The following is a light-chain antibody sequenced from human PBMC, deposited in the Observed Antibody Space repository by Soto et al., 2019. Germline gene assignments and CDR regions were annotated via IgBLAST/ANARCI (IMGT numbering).Light chain of an antibody. Sequence: EIVLTQSPGTLSLSPGERATLSCRASQSVSSSYLAWYPQKPGQAPRLLIYGASSRATGIPDRFSGSGSGTDFTLTISRLEPEDFAVYYCQQYGSSPGFTFGPGTKVDIK. CDR1: QSVSSSY. J-gene: IGKJ3*01. V-gene: IGKV3-20*01. CDR3: QQYGSSPGFT. CDR2: GAS.